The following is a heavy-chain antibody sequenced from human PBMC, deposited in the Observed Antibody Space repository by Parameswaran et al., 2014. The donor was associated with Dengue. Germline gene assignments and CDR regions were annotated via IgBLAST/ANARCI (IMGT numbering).Heavy chain of an antibody. V-gene: IGHV1-69*06. D-gene: IGHD3-10*01. Sequence: WVRQTPGQGLEWMGGIIPIFGTANYAQKFQGRVTITADKSTSTAYMELSSLRSEDTAVYYCARGDYGSGSYRRKRWNWFDPWGQGTLVTVSS. CDR2: IIPIFGTA. CDR3: ARGDYGSGSYRRKRWNWFDP. J-gene: IGHJ5*02.